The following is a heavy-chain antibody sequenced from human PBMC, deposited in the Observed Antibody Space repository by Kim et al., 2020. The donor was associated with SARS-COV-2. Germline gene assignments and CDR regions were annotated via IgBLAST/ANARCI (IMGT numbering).Heavy chain of an antibody. J-gene: IGHJ4*02. D-gene: IGHD3-22*01. Sequence: YADSVKGRFTISRDNAKNSLYLQMNSLRAEDTAVYYCARRTYSSGYYCDYWGQGTLVTVSS. V-gene: IGHV3-11*03. CDR3: ARRTYSSGYYCDY.